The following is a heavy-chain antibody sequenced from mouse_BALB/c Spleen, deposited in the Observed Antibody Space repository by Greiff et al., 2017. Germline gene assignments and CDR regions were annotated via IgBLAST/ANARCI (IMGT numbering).Heavy chain of an antibody. V-gene: IGHV1S16*01. CDR2: INPSNGGT. D-gene: IGHD2-2*01. CDR3: TKGYDDAFAY. Sequence: QVQLQQSGAELVKPGASVKLSCKASGYTFTSYYMYWVKQRPGQGLEWIGEINPSNGGTNFNEKFKSKATLTVDKSSSTAYMQLSSLTSEDSAVYYCTKGYDDAFAYWGQGTLVTVSA. CDR1: GYTFTSYY. J-gene: IGHJ3*01.